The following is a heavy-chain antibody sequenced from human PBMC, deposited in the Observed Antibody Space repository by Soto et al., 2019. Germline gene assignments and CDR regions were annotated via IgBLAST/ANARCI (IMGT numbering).Heavy chain of an antibody. CDR2: IMPIIGTA. D-gene: IGHD3-10*01. Sequence: QGPLGQSGAEVKKPGSSVKVSCKASGGTFSSHVFNWVRQAPGQGLEWMGGIMPIIGTANSAQKFQGRVTITADESTRTAYMALSSLRSEDTAVYYCARDLEFRDGNITHLDYWGQGTLVNVS. V-gene: IGHV1-69*01. CDR3: ARDLEFRDGNITHLDY. CDR1: GGTFSSHV. J-gene: IGHJ4*02.